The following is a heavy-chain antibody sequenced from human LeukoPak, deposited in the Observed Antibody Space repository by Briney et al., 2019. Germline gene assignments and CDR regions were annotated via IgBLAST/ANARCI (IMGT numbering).Heavy chain of an antibody. Sequence: GGSLRLSCAASGVTFSFYWMHWVRQAPGKGLVWVSRIDSDGSSRSYAGSVKGRFTISRDNAKNTLYLQMNSLRAEDTAVYYCVREGGYDPFENWGQGTLVTVSS. CDR1: GVTFSFYW. D-gene: IGHD5-12*01. CDR2: IDSDGSSR. CDR3: VREGGYDPFEN. J-gene: IGHJ4*02. V-gene: IGHV3-74*01.